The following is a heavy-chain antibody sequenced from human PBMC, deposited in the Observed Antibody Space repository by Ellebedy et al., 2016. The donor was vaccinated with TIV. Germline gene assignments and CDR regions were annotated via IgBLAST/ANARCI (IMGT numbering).Heavy chain of an antibody. CDR1: GFTFSGYY. CDR2: ISYSGDLM. D-gene: IGHD6-13*01. CDR3: ARLGVIAAAGASDY. J-gene: IGHJ4*02. Sequence: GESLKISCAASGFTFSGYYMSCFRQAPGKGPEWVSYISYSGDLMYYADSVKGRFTASRDNAGNSLYLQMNSLRAEDTAVYYCARLGVIAAAGASDYWGQGTLVIVSS. V-gene: IGHV3-11*01.